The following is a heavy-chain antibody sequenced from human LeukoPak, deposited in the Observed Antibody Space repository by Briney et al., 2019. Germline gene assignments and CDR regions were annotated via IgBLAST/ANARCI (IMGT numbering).Heavy chain of an antibody. CDR3: TTGRYSYGYDY. D-gene: IGHD5-18*01. V-gene: IGHV3-15*01. J-gene: IGHJ4*02. CDR2: IKSKTDGGTT. Sequence: GGSLRLSCAASGFSFSNAWMSWVRQAPGKGLEWVGRIKSKTDGGTTDYAAPVKGRFTISRDDSKNTLYPQMNSLKTEDTAVYYCTTGRYSYGYDYWGQGTLVTVSS. CDR1: GFSFSNAW.